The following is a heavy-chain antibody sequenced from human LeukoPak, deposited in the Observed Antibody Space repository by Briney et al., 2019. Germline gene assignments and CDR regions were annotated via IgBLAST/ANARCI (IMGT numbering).Heavy chain of an antibody. Sequence: ASVKVSCKASGYTFSSNAINWVRQAPGQGLEWMGWIDTITGNPTYAQGFTGQFVFSLDTSVSTAYLQISSLKAEDTAEYFCARGYDSSGYFSDWGQGTLVTVSS. J-gene: IGHJ4*02. D-gene: IGHD3-22*01. V-gene: IGHV7-4-1*02. CDR3: ARGYDSSGYFSD. CDR2: IDTITGNP. CDR1: GYTFSSNA.